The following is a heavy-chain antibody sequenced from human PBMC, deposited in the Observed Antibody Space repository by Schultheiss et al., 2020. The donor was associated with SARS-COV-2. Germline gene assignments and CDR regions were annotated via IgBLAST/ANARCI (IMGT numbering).Heavy chain of an antibody. CDR3: ARGPRRYSYGYSHHDY. CDR1: GGSISSSSYY. J-gene: IGHJ4*02. Sequence: SETLSLTCTVSGGSISSSSYYWGWIRQPPGKGLEWIGYIYYSGSTNYNPSLKSRVTISVDTSKNQFSLKLSSVTAADTAVYYCARGPRRYSYGYSHHDYWGQGTLVTVSS. V-gene: IGHV4-61*05. D-gene: IGHD5-18*01. CDR2: IYYSGST.